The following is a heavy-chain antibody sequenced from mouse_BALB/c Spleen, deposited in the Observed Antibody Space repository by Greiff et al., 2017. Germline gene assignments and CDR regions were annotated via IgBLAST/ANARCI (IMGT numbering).Heavy chain of an antibody. V-gene: IGHV5-6-4*01. D-gene: IGHD1-1*01. CDR1: GFTFSSYT. CDR2: ISSGGSYT. CDR3: TRDTTVDYAMDY. Sequence: EVQLVESGGGLVKPGGSLKLSCAASGFTFSSYTMSWVRQTPEKRLEWVATISSGGSYTYYPDSVKGRFTISRDNAKNTLYLQMSSLKSEDTAMYYCTRDTTVDYAMDYWGQGTSVTVSS. J-gene: IGHJ4*01.